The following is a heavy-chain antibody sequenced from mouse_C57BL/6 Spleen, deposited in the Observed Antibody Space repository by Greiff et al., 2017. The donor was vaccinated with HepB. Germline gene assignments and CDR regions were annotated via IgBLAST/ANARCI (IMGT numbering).Heavy chain of an antibody. J-gene: IGHJ2*01. CDR1: GYTFTEYT. CDR2: FYPGSGSI. CDR3: ARHDSLPSGLDY. Sequence: VQGVESGAELVKPGASVKLSCKASGYTFTEYTIHWVKQRSGQGLEWIGWFYPGSGSIKYNEKFKDKATLTADKSSSTVYMELSRLTSEDSAVYFCARHDSLPSGLDYWGQGTTLTVSS. D-gene: IGHD3-1*01. V-gene: IGHV1-62-2*01.